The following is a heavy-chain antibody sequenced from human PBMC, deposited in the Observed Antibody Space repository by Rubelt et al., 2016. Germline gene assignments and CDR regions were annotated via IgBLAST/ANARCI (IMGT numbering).Heavy chain of an antibody. J-gene: IGHJ3*02. V-gene: IGHV3-66*01. CDR2: IYSGGST. D-gene: IGHD6-13*01. Sequence: GESGGGLVQPGGSLRLSCAASGFTVSSNYMSWVRQAPGKGLEWVSVIYSGGSTYYADSVKGRFTISRDNAKNSLYLQMNSLRAEDTAVYYCARDSAYSSSWGDGFDIWGQGTMVTVSP. CDR1: GFTVSSNY. CDR3: ARDSAYSSSWGDGFDI.